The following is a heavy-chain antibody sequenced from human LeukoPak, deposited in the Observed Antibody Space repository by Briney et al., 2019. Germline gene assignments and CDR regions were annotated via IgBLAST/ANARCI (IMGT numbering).Heavy chain of an antibody. CDR1: GGSISSGSYY. Sequence: SETLSLTCTVSGGSISSGSYYWSWIRQPAGKGLEWLWRIHTSGSTNYNPSLKSRVTISVNTSKNQFSLKLSSVTAADTAVYYCARSWFGELYDYWGQGTLVTVSS. CDR3: ARSWFGELYDY. CDR2: IHTSGST. V-gene: IGHV4-61*02. D-gene: IGHD3-10*01. J-gene: IGHJ4*02.